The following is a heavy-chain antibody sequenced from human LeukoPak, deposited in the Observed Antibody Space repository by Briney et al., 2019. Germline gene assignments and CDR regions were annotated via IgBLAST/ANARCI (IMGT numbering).Heavy chain of an antibody. CDR3: GRGGSLGYNYNAFDV. CDR2: ISISGSTI. V-gene: IGHV3-48*03. J-gene: IGHJ3*01. CDR1: GCSLNRYY. D-gene: IGHD3-22*01. Sequence: GVSLRLSCAASGCSLNRYYIMGLRQAPGKGLEWISYISISGSTIYYADSVKGRFTISRDNAKNSLYLQMNSPRAEDTAVYYCGRGGSLGYNYNAFDVWGQGTMVTVSS.